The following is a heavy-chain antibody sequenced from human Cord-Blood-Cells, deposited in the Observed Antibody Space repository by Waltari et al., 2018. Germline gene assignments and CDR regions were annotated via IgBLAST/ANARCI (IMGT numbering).Heavy chain of an antibody. J-gene: IGHJ6*02. CDR1: GGSFSGYY. V-gene: IGHV4-34*01. D-gene: IGHD3-16*01. Sequence: QVQLQQWGAGLLKPSETLSLTCAVYGGSFSGYYWSWIRQPPGKGLEWIGEINHSGSTNYNPSLKSRVTISVDTSKNQFSLKLSSVTAADTAVYYCARGLEGDFTDPYYYGMDVWGQGTTVTVSS. CDR2: INHSGST. CDR3: ARGLEGDFTDPYYYGMDV.